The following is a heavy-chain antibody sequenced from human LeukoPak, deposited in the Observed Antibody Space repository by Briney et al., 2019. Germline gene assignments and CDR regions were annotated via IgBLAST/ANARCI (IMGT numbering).Heavy chain of an antibody. CDR3: ARESKESYGSSFYF. CDR1: GFTFSNYA. CDR2: ISYDGSNK. V-gene: IGHV3-30-3*01. J-gene: IGHJ4*02. D-gene: IGHD3-10*01. Sequence: GGSLRLSCAASGFTFSNYAMHWVRQAPGKGLEWVAVISYDGSNKYYANSVKGRFTISRDNSKNTLYVQMDSLRAEDTAVYHCARESKESYGSSFYFWGQGTLVTVSS.